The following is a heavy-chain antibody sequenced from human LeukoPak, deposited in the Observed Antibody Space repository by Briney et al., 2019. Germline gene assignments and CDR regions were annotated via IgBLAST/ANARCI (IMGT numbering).Heavy chain of an antibody. V-gene: IGHV1-18*01. J-gene: IGHJ4*02. Sequence: ASVTVSFTSSVYTFTIYGISWVRQAPGQGREGMGWISAYNGNTNYAQKLQGRVTITTDTSTSTAYMELRSLRSDDTAVYYCARHSSGWSGGDYWGQGTLVTVSS. CDR3: ARHSSGWSGGDY. CDR1: VYTFTIYG. CDR2: ISAYNGNT. D-gene: IGHD6-19*01.